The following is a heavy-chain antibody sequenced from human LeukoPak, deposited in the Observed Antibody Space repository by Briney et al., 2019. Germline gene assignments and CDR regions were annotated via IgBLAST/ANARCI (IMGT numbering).Heavy chain of an antibody. CDR1: GGSISSYY. D-gene: IGHD6-19*01. CDR3: ARRGAGSPFDY. CDR2: IYYSGST. J-gene: IGHJ4*02. V-gene: IGHV4-59*01. Sequence: PSETLSLTCTVSGGSISSYYWSWIRQPPGKGLEWIGYIYYSGSTNYNPSLKSRVTISVDTSKNQFSLKLSSVTAADTAVYYCARRGAGSPFDYWGQGTLVTVSS.